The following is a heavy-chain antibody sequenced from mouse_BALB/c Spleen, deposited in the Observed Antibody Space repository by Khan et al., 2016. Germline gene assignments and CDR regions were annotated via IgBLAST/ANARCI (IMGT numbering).Heavy chain of an antibody. J-gene: IGHJ4*01. V-gene: IGHV2-6-7*01. CDR2: IWGDGST. CDR1: GFALTDYG. CDR3: ASHTFYYALYY. Sequence: QVQLKESGPGLVAPSQSLSITCTVSGFALTDYGVNWVRQPPGKGLEWLGMIWGDGSTDYNSALKSRLTISKDNSKSQVFLQMNSLQADDTARYYCASHTFYYALYYWVHGSSVTVSS.